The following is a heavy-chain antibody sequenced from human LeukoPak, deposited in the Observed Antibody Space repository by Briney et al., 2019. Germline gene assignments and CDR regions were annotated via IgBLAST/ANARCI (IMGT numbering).Heavy chain of an antibody. J-gene: IGHJ4*02. CDR2: ISGSGHTT. CDR3: AKEPHILTGYYTDFFDS. CDR1: VFTFTSSA. D-gene: IGHD3-9*01. V-gene: IGHV3-23*01. Sequence: GGSLRLSCAASVFTFTSSAMSCVRQAPGKGLEWVSVISGSGHTTDYADSVKGRFTVSRDNSKNTLYLQMHSVRAEDTAVYFCAKEPHILTGYYTDFFDSWGEGTLVTVSS.